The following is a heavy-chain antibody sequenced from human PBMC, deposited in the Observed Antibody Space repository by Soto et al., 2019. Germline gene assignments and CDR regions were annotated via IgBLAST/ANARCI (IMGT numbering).Heavy chain of an antibody. CDR1: GYTFTSYD. J-gene: IGHJ6*02. V-gene: IGHV1-8*01. CDR2: MNPNSGNT. Sequence: QVQLVQSGAEVKKPGASVKVSCKASGYTFTSYDINWVRQATGQGLEWMGWMNPNSGNTGYAQKFQGRVTMTRXXSXSXXYMELSSLRSEDTAVYYCARGGFKKDYYYYYGMDVWGQGTTVTVSS. CDR3: ARGGFKKDYYYYYGMDV.